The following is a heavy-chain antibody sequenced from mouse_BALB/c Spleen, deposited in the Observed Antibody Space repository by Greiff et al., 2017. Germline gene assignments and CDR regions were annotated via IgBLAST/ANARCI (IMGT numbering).Heavy chain of an antibody. J-gene: IGHJ4*01. D-gene: IGHD2-14*01. Sequence: VKLMESGPGLVQPSQSLSITCTVSGFSLTSYGVHWVRQSPGKGLEWLGVIWSGGSTDYNAAFISRLSISKDNSKSQVFFKMNSLQANDTAIYYCARKGYRYPYAMDYWGQGTSVTVSS. V-gene: IGHV2-2*02. CDR3: ARKGYRYPYAMDY. CDR1: GFSLTSYG. CDR2: IWSGGST.